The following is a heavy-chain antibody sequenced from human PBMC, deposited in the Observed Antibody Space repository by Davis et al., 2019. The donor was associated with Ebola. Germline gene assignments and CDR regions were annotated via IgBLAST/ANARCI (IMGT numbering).Heavy chain of an antibody. J-gene: IGHJ4*02. CDR2: ISAYNGNT. Sequence: AASVKVSCKASGYTFTSYGISWVRQAPGQGLEWMGWISAYNGNTNYAQKLQGRGTMTTDTSTSTAYLELRSLRSDDTAVYYCARDYYDSSGYYPPNYWGQGTLVTVSS. CDR3: ARDYYDSSGYYPPNY. CDR1: GYTFTSYG. V-gene: IGHV1-18*01. D-gene: IGHD3-22*01.